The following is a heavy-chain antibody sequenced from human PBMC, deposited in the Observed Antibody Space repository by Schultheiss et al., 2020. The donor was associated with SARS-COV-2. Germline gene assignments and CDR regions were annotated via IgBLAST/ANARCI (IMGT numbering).Heavy chain of an antibody. D-gene: IGHD3-16*01. CDR3: ARDQGDYYYGMDV. CDR1: GFTFSSYS. Sequence: GGSLRLSCAASGFTFSSYSMNWVRQAPGKGLEWVAVISYDGSNKYYADSVKGRFTISRDNSKNTLYLQMNSLRAEDTAVYYCARDQGDYYYGMDVWGQGTTVTVSS. V-gene: IGHV3-30*03. CDR2: ISYDGSNK. J-gene: IGHJ6*02.